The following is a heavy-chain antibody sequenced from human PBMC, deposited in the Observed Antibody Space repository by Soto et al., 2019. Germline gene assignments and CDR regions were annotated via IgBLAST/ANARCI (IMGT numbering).Heavy chain of an antibody. CDR1: GGSISTYY. D-gene: IGHD5-12*01. CDR2: IDTSGNT. Sequence: SETLSLTCTVSGGSISTYYWSWIRQPAGKGLEWIGRIDTSGNTNYNPSLKSRVTMSVDTSKKQFSLKLTSVTAADTAVYYCATNEGRDGYSFDYWGQGTLVTVSS. CDR3: ATNEGRDGYSFDY. V-gene: IGHV4-4*07. J-gene: IGHJ4*02.